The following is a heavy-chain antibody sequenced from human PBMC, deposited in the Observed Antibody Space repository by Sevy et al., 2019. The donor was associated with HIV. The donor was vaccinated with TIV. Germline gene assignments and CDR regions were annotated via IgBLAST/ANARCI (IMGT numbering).Heavy chain of an antibody. J-gene: IGHJ6*02. CDR1: GFTFSSYS. CDR3: ARDMLLWFGELSPGYYYGMDV. CDR2: ISSSSSTI. Sequence: GGSLRLSCAASGFTFSSYSMNWVRQAPGKGLEWVSYISSSSSTIYYADSVKGRFTISRDNAKISLYLQMNSLRDEDTAVYYCARDMLLWFGELSPGYYYGMDVWGQGTTVTVSS. D-gene: IGHD3-10*01. V-gene: IGHV3-48*02.